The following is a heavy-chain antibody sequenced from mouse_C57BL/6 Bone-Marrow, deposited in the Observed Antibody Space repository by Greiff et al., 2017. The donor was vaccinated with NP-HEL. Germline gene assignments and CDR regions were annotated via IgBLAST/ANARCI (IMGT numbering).Heavy chain of an antibody. D-gene: IGHD1-1*01. V-gene: IGHV1-54*01. CDR1: GYAFTNYL. CDR3: ARSLVYYGSSYWYFDV. CDR2: LNPGSGGT. Sequence: QVQLKESGAELVRPGTSVKVSCKASGYAFTNYLIEWVKQRPGQGLEWIGVLNPGSGGTNYNEKFKGKATLTADKSSSTAYMQLSSLTSEDSAVYFCARSLVYYGSSYWYFDVWGTGTTVTVSS. J-gene: IGHJ1*03.